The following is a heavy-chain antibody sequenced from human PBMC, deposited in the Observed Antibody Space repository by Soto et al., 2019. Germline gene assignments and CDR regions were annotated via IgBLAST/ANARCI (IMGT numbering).Heavy chain of an antibody. CDR3: AKDDYYDSSGYYYVPEYFQH. CDR2: ISGSGGST. Sequence: GGSLRLSCAASGFTFSSYAMSWVRQAPGKGLEWVSAISGSGGSTYYADSVKGRFTISRDNSKNTLYLQMNSLRAEDTAVYYCAKDDYYDSSGYYYVPEYFQHWGQGTLVTVSS. D-gene: IGHD3-22*01. CDR1: GFTFSSYA. V-gene: IGHV3-23*01. J-gene: IGHJ1*01.